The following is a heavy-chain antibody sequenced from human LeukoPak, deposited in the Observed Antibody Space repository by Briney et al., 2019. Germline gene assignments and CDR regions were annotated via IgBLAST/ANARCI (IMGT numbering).Heavy chain of an antibody. CDR3: ARGGIQLLAFDI. Sequence: SETLSLTCAVSGGSISSGGYSWSWVRQPPGTGLEWIGYIYHSGSTYYNPSLKSRVTISVDRSKNQFSLKLSSVTAADTAVYYCARGGIQLLAFDIWGQGTMVTVSS. J-gene: IGHJ3*02. V-gene: IGHV4-30-2*01. CDR2: IYHSGST. D-gene: IGHD5-18*01. CDR1: GGSISSGGYS.